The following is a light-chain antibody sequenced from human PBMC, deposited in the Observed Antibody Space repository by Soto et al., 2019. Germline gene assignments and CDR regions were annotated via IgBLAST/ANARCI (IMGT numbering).Light chain of an antibody. J-gene: IGKJ3*01. V-gene: IGKV1-5*03. CDR3: QQYNTYPLT. CDR1: QSLSTW. CDR2: QAS. Sequence: DIQMTQSPSTLSASVGDRVTITCRASQSLSTWLAWYQQKPGKAPKLLIHQASSLESGVPSRFSGSGSETAFTLTISSLQPDDFATYYCQQYNTYPLTFGPGTNVKIK.